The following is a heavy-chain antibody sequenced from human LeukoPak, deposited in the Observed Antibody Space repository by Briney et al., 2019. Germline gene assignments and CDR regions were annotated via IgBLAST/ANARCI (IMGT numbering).Heavy chain of an antibody. Sequence: GASVKVSCKASGYTFTGYYMHWVRQAPGQGLEWMRRINPNSGGTNYAQKFQGRVTMTRDTSISTAYMELSRLRSDDTAVYYCARDVEGIAAAGSDYWGQGTLVTVSS. CDR3: ARDVEGIAAAGSDY. CDR2: INPNSGGT. J-gene: IGHJ4*02. D-gene: IGHD6-13*01. CDR1: GYTFTGYY. V-gene: IGHV1-2*06.